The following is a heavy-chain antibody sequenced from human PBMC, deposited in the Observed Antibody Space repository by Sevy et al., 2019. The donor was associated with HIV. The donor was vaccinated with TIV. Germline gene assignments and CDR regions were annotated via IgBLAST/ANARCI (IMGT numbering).Heavy chain of an antibody. CDR2: ISAYNGNT. D-gene: IGHD3-3*01. CDR3: ARRGPLRFLEWTDYYYGMDV. CDR1: GYTFTSYG. V-gene: IGHV1-18*01. Sequence: ASVKVSCKASGYTFTSYGISWVRQAPGQGLEWMGWISAYNGNTNYAQKLQGRVTMTTDTSTSTAYMELRSLRSDDTAVYYCARRGPLRFLEWTDYYYGMDVWGQGTTVTVSS. J-gene: IGHJ6*02.